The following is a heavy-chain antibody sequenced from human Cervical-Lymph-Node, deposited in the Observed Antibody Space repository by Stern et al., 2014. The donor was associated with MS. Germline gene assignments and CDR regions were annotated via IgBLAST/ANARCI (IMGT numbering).Heavy chain of an antibody. V-gene: IGHV3-33*01. CDR1: GFTFSSYG. D-gene: IGHD4-23*01. J-gene: IGHJ4*02. CDR3: ARDSGGNYVEDIDY. Sequence: VQLVESEGGVVQAGRSLRLSCAASGFTFSSYGMHWVRQAPGKGLEWVGGIWYDGNNKYHADTVTGRFTISRDNSKNTLYLQMSSLRAEDTAVYYCARDSGGNYVEDIDYWGQGTLVTVSS. CDR2: IWYDGNNK.